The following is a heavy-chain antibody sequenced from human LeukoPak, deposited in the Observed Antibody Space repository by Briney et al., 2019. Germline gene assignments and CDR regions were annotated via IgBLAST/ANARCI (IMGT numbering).Heavy chain of an antibody. CDR1: GFTFSSYG. V-gene: IGHV3-30*02. Sequence: TGGSLRLSCAASGFTFSSYGMHWVRQAPGKGLEWVAFIRYDGSYKYYADSVKGRFTISRDDSKNTLYLQMNSLRVEDTAVYYCAKAARWTVKYHFDYWGQGTLVTVSS. CDR3: AKAARWTVKYHFDY. CDR2: IRYDGSYK. J-gene: IGHJ4*02. D-gene: IGHD4-17*01.